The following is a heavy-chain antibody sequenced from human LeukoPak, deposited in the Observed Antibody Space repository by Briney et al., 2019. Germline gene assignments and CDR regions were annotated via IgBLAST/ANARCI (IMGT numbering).Heavy chain of an antibody. D-gene: IGHD6-19*01. V-gene: IGHV1-8*01. CDR1: GHTFTSYD. Sequence: ASVKVSCKASGHTFTSYDINWVRQATGQGLEWMGWMNPNSGNTGYAQKFQGRVTMTRNTSISTAYMELSSLRSEDTAVYYCARWGWSERGYYYGMDVWGQGTTVTVSS. CDR2: MNPNSGNT. CDR3: ARWGWSERGYYYGMDV. J-gene: IGHJ6*02.